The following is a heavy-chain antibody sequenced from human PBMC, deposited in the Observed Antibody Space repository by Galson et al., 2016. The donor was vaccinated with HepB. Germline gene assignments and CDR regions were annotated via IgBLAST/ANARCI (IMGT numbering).Heavy chain of an antibody. CDR1: GFTFSSYG. V-gene: IGHV3-33*01. D-gene: IGHD1-26*01. Sequence: SLRLSCAASGFTFSSYGIHWVRQAPGKGPEWVAFIWFDGSTEYYADSVKGRFTISRDNSKNTLYLQMNTLRAGDSAVYYCARGGTRGGRYFDYWGQGTLVSVSS. CDR3: ARGGTRGGRYFDY. J-gene: IGHJ4*02. CDR2: IWFDGSTE.